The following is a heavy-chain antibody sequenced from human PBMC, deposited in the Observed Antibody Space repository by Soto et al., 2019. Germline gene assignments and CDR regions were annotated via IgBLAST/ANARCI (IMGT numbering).Heavy chain of an antibody. J-gene: IGHJ1*01. D-gene: IGHD3-22*01. CDR1: GFTFSSYW. Sequence: GGSLRLSCAASGFTFSSYWMHWVRQAPGKGLVWVSRINSDGSSTSYADSVKGRFTISRDNAKNTLYLQMNSLRAEDTAVYYCARGPLFYYYDSSGYYYAEYFQHWGQGTLVTVSS. CDR2: INSDGSST. CDR3: ARGPLFYYYDSSGYYYAEYFQH. V-gene: IGHV3-74*01.